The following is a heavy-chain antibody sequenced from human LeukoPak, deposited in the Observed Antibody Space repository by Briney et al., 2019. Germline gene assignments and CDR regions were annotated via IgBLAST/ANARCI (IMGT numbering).Heavy chain of an antibody. CDR3: ATSESGYSGSCLDY. J-gene: IGHJ4*02. CDR1: GYTLTELS. Sequence: ASVKVSCKVSGYTLTELSMHWVRQAPGKGLEWMGGFDPEDGETIYAQKFQGRVTLTEDTSTGTAYMELSSLRSEDTAVYYCATSESGYSGSCLDYWGQGTLVTVSS. D-gene: IGHD1-26*01. V-gene: IGHV1-24*01. CDR2: FDPEDGET.